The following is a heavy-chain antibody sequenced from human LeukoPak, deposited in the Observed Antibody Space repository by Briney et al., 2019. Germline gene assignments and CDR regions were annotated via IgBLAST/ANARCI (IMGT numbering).Heavy chain of an antibody. CDR2: IIPIFGTA. CDR3: ASGGAHPNWYFDY. V-gene: IGHV1-69*13. J-gene: IGHJ4*02. CDR1: GGTFSSYA. D-gene: IGHD1-1*01. Sequence: ASVKVSCKASGGTFSSYAISWVRQAPGQGLEWMGGIIPIFGTANYAQKFQGRVTITADESTSTAYMELSSLRSEDTAVYYCASGGAHPNWYFDYWGQGTLVTVSS.